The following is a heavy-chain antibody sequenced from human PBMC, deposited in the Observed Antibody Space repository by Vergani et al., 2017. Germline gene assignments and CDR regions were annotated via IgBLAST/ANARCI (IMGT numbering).Heavy chain of an antibody. CDR1: GFIFNNHA. CDR2: ISYDGSDS. Sequence: VQLVESGGGVVQPGRALRLSCSASGFIFNNHAMHWVRQAPGEGLEWVALISYDGSDSHYGDSVEGRVTIARDNSKNTINLEMNSLKPEDTAVYFCAGSEFIGVYGTYYMKVGGKGTTLTVP. CDR3: AGSEFIGVYGTYYMKV. V-gene: IGHV3-30*04. J-gene: IGHJ6*03. D-gene: IGHD2-8*01.